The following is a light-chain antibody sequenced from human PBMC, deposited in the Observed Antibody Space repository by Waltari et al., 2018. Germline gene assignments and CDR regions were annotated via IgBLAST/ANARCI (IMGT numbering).Light chain of an antibody. V-gene: IGLV10-54*01. Sequence: QAGLTQPPSVSKGLRQTATLTCTGNSNNVGNEGAAWLQQHQGHPPKLLSFRNNNRPSGISESFSASRSGNTASLTITGLQAEDEADYYCSAWDSSISVWVFGGGTKLTVL. CDR2: RNN. J-gene: IGLJ3*02. CDR1: SNNVGNEG. CDR3: SAWDSSISVWV.